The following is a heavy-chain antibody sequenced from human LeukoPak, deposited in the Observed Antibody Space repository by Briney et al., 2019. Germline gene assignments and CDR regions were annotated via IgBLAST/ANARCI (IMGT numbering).Heavy chain of an antibody. V-gene: IGHV3-7*05. Sequence: GGSLRLSCAASGFTFSNYWMIWVRQAPGKGLEWVGNIKQDGSEKRYADSVRGRFSISRDNAQTSLYLQTNSLRAEDTAVYYCARASDPWLQLTWGQGTLVTVSS. J-gene: IGHJ5*02. D-gene: IGHD5-24*01. CDR3: ARASDPWLQLT. CDR1: GFTFSNYW. CDR2: IKQDGSEK.